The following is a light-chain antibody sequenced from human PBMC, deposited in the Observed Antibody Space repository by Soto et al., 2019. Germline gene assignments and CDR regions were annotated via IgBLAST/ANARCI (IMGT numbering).Light chain of an antibody. V-gene: IGLV7-46*01. J-gene: IGLJ3*02. CDR2: DTS. Sequence: QAVVIQEPSLTVSPGGTVTLTCGSSTGAVTSRHYAYWIQQRPGQVPSTLLYDTSNKHSWTPARFSGSLLGGKAALTLSGAPTEDEADYYCILSYGDVFSWVFGGGTQLTV. CDR3: ILSYGDVFSWV. CDR1: TGAVTSRHY.